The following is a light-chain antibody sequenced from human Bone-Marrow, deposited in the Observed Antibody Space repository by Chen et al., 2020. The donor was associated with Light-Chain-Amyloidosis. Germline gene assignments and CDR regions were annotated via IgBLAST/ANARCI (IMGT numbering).Light chain of an antibody. CDR3: QQYNGYSAIT. CDR2: DAS. V-gene: IGKV1-5*01. CDR1: QRISRW. J-gene: IGKJ5*01. Sequence: DIQMTQSPSILSASVGDRVTMSCRASQRISRWLAWYQQRPGKAPKVLIFDASTLESEVPSRFSGSGYGTEFTLTISSLQAEDFATYYCQQYNGYSAITFGQGTRLESK.